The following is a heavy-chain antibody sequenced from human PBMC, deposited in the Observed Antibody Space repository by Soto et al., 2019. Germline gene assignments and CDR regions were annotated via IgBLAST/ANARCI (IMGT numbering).Heavy chain of an antibody. D-gene: IGHD3-3*01. Sequence: SETLSLTCTVSGGSISSYYWSWIRQPPGKGLEWIGYIYYSGSTNYNPSLKSRVTISVDTSKNQFSLKLSSVTAADTAVYYCARVLRFLEWPAHYYYMDVWGKGTTVTVSS. CDR2: IYYSGST. J-gene: IGHJ6*03. CDR3: ARVLRFLEWPAHYYYMDV. CDR1: GGSISSYY. V-gene: IGHV4-59*01.